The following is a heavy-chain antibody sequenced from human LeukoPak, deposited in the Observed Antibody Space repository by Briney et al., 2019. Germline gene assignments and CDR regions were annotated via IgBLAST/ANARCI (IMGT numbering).Heavy chain of an antibody. J-gene: IGHJ5*02. D-gene: IGHD4-17*01. CDR2: IYTTGSS. CDR1: GGSISSGSYY. CDR3: ARGGPASGDYVS. V-gene: IGHV4-61*02. Sequence: SETLSRTCNVSGGSISSGSYYWSWIRQPAGKGLEWIGRIYTTGSSNYNPSLKSRVTISVDTSKNQLSLKLSSVTAADTAVYYCARGGPASGDYVSWGQGTLVTVSS.